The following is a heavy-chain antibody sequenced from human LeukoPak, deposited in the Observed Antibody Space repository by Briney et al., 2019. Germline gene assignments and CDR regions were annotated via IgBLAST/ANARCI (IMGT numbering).Heavy chain of an antibody. J-gene: IGHJ4*02. D-gene: IGHD3-22*01. CDR1: GGSISSSSYY. CDR2: IYYSGST. Sequence: SETLSLTCTVSGGSISSSSYYWGWIRQPPGKGLEWIGSIYYSGSTYYNPSLKSRVTISVDTSKNQFSLKLSSVTAADTAVCYCARHLQQTYYYDSSGYYYDYWGQGTLVTVSS. CDR3: ARHLQQTYYYDSSGYYYDY. V-gene: IGHV4-39*01.